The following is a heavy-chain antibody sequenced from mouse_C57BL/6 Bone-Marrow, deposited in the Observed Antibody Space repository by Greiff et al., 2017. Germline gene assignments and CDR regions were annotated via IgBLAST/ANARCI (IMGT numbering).Heavy chain of an antibody. CDR2: ISSGGSYT. Sequence: EVKVVESGGDLVKPGGSLKLSCAASGFTFSSYGMSWVRQTPDKRLEWVATISSGGSYTYYPDSVKGRFTISRDNAKNTLYLQMSSLKSEDTAMYYCARQTTVVDYWGQGTTLTVFS. J-gene: IGHJ2*01. D-gene: IGHD1-1*01. CDR3: ARQTTVVDY. V-gene: IGHV5-6*01. CDR1: GFTFSSYG.